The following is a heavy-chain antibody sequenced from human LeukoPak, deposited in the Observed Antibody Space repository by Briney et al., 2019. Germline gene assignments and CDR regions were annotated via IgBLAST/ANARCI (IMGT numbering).Heavy chain of an antibody. J-gene: IGHJ4*02. CDR1: GYTFTSYY. D-gene: IGHD3-22*01. CDR3: ARDVASSGYYWD. V-gene: IGHV1-46*01. CDR2: INPSGGSA. Sequence: ASVTVSFKASGYTFTSYYMHWVRQAPGQGLEWMGIINPSGGSAIYAQNFQGRVTMTRDTSTSTFYMELSSLRSEDTAVYFCARDVASSGYYWDWGQGTLVTVSS.